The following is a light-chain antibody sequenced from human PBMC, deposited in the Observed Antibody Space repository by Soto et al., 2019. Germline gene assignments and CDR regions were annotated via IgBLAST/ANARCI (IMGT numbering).Light chain of an antibody. CDR2: DAS. V-gene: IGKV3-11*01. J-gene: IGKJ2*02. Sequence: EIVLTQSPATLSLSPGEGATLSCRASQSVSSYLAWYQQKPGQAPRLLIYDASNRATGIPARFRGSGSGTVFTLTFSNLEPEDFSVYYCQQRSNWPRTFGQGTKLEIK. CDR3: QQRSNWPRT. CDR1: QSVSSY.